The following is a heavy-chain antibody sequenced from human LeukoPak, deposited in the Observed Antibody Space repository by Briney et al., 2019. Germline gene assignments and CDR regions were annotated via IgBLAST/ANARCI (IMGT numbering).Heavy chain of an antibody. CDR3: ARGLWYYYDSSGYPYYFDY. V-gene: IGHV3-21*01. Sequence: GGSPRLSCAASGFTFSSYSLNWVRQAPGKGLEWVSCISSSGYIYYADSVKGRFTISRDNAKNSLYLQMNSLRAEDTAVYYCARGLWYYYDSSGYPYYFDYWGQGTLVTVSS. D-gene: IGHD3-22*01. CDR2: ISSSGYI. J-gene: IGHJ4*02. CDR1: GFTFSSYS.